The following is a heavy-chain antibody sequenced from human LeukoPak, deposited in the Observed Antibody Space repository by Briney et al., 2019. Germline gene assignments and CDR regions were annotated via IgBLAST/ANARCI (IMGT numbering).Heavy chain of an antibody. CDR2: INSDGSST. D-gene: IGHD3-22*01. V-gene: IGHV3-74*03. CDR1: GFTFCSLW. Sequence: GGSLRLSCAASGFTFCSLWMHWVGQARGKGLVWVSRINSDGSSTTYEDSVKGRFTISRDNAKNTLYLQMNSLRAEDTAVYYCARVRSDYDRSGYGYWGQGILVTVSS. CDR3: ARVRSDYDRSGYGY. J-gene: IGHJ4*02.